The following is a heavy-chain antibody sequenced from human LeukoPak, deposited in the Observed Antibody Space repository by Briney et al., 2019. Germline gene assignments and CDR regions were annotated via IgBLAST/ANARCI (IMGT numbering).Heavy chain of an antibody. CDR1: GGSISSYY. Sequence: SETLSLTCTVSGGSISSYYWSWIRQPAGKGLEWIGRIYTSGSTNYNPSLKSRVAMSVDTSKNQFSLKLSSVTAADTAVYYCARGLRGTMIVVVNRWFDPWGQGTLVTVSS. CDR2: IYTSGST. CDR3: ARGLRGTMIVVVNRWFDP. D-gene: IGHD3-22*01. J-gene: IGHJ5*02. V-gene: IGHV4-4*07.